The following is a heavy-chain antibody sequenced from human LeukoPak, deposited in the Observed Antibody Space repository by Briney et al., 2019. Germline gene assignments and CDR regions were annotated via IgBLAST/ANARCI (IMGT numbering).Heavy chain of an antibody. CDR1: GFTFSSYA. V-gene: IGHV3-30-3*01. CDR2: ISYDGSNK. Sequence: PGGSLRLSCAASGFTFSSYAVHWVRQAPGKGLEWVAVISYDGSNKYYADSVKGRFTISRDNSKNTLYLQMNSLRAEDTAVYYCAKDRQMQWLVNYFDYWGQGTLVTVSS. D-gene: IGHD6-19*01. J-gene: IGHJ4*02. CDR3: AKDRQMQWLVNYFDY.